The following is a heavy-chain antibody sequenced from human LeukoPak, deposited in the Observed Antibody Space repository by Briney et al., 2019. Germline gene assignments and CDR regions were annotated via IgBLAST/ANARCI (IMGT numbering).Heavy chain of an antibody. D-gene: IGHD3-3*01. CDR2: IKQDGSEK. CDR1: GFTFSNAW. CDR3: ARTSFWSGYYY. V-gene: IGHV3-7*03. J-gene: IGHJ4*02. Sequence: PGGSLRLSCAASGFTFSNAWMNWVRQAPGKGLEWVANIKQDGSEKYYVDSVKGRFTISRDNAKNSLYLQMNSLRAEDTAVYYCARTSFWSGYYYWGQGTLVTVSS.